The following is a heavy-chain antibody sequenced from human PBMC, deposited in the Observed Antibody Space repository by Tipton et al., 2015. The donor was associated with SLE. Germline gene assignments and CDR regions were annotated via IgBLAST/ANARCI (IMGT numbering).Heavy chain of an antibody. CDR2: INHSGST. Sequence: GLVKPSETLSLTCTVSGYSISTGYHWAWIRQPPGKGLEWIGEINHSGSTNYNPSLKSRVTISLDTSKNQFSLKLSSVTAADTAVYYCARHDEPRRAFDIWGQGTMVTVSS. J-gene: IGHJ3*02. CDR3: ARHDEPRRAFDI. CDR1: GYSISTGYH. V-gene: IGHV4-38-2*02.